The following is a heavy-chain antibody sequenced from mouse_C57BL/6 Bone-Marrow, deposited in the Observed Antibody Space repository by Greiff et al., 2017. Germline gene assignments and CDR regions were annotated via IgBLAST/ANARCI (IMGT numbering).Heavy chain of an antibody. CDR2: IYPRSGNT. Sequence: SGAELARPGASVKLSCKASGYTFTSYGISWVKQRTGQGLEWIGEIYPRSGNTYYNEKFKGKATLTADKSSSTAYMELRSLTSEDAAVYFWARYPLYAMDYWGQGTSVTVSS. J-gene: IGHJ4*01. CDR1: GYTFTSYG. CDR3: ARYPLYAMDY. V-gene: IGHV1-81*01.